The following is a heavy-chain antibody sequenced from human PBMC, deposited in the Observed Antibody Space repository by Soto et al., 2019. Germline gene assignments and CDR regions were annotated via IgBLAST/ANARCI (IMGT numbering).Heavy chain of an antibody. CDR3: AAGGHTPHPELHYYYGMDV. D-gene: IGHD1-26*01. CDR2: TVVGSGNT. Sequence: SVKVSCKASGFTFTSSAVQWVRQARGQRLEWIGWTVVGSGNTNYAQKFQERVTITRDMSTSTAYMELSSLRSEDTAVYYCAAGGHTPHPELHYYYGMDVWGQGTTVTVSS. J-gene: IGHJ6*02. V-gene: IGHV1-58*01. CDR1: GFTFTSSA.